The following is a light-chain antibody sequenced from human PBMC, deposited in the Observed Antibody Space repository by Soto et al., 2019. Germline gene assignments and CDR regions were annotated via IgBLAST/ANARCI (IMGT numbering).Light chain of an antibody. Sequence: QSVLTQPPSVSGAPGQRVTISFTRSSSNIGAAYSVHWYQQLPGTAPRLLIFGDTSRPSGVPDRFSASESGTSASLVITGLQAEDEAYYYCQSSESSRGAYVFGTGTKVTVL. J-gene: IGLJ1*01. CDR1: SSNIGAAYS. CDR3: QSSESSRGAYV. V-gene: IGLV1-40*01. CDR2: GDT.